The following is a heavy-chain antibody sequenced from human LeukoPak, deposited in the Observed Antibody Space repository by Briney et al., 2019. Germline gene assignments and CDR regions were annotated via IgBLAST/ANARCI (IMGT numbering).Heavy chain of an antibody. V-gene: IGHV3-30*04. CDR1: GFTFSSYA. CDR2: ISYDGSNK. J-gene: IGHJ3*02. D-gene: IGHD2-15*01. CDR3: ARVVGSDAFDI. Sequence: PGGSLRLSCAASGFTFSSYAMHWVRQAPGKGLEWVAVISYDGSNKYYADSVKGRFTISRDNSKNTLYLQMNSLRAEDTAVYYCARVVGSDAFDIWGEGTMVTVSS.